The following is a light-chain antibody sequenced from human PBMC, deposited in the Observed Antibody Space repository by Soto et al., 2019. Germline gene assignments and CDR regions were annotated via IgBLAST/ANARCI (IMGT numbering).Light chain of an antibody. CDR1: SSDVGAYNY. Sequence: QSALTQPASVSGSLGQSITISCTGTSSDVGAYNYVSWYQQHPGKVPKLMVYDVGNRPSGVSNRFSGSKSGNTASLTISGHPDDDAADYYCTYYTSSKLRIFGGGTKLTVL. J-gene: IGLJ2*01. CDR3: TYYTSSKLRI. CDR2: DVG. V-gene: IGLV2-14*01.